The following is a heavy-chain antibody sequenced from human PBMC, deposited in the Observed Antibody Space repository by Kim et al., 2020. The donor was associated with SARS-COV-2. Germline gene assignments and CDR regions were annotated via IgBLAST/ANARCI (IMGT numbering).Heavy chain of an antibody. J-gene: IGHJ4*02. Sequence: SVKGRFTISRENAKTSLYLQMQSLRAEDTAVYYCARDEVDCSSISCYLAYWGQGTLVTVSS. D-gene: IGHD2-2*01. V-gene: IGHV3-21*01. CDR3: ARDEVDCSSISCYLAY.